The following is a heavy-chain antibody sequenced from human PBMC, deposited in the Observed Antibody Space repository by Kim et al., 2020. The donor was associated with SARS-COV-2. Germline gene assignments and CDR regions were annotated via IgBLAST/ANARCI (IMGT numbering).Heavy chain of an antibody. CDR2: SQSGGST. Sequence: GGSLRLSCAASGFSFSTTYMSWVRQAPGKGLEWVSISQSGGSTYYADSVKGRFTISRDNSKNTLYLQMNSVRGEDTAAYYCTRDPFGSGTDNSDSWGQGT. V-gene: IGHV3-53*01. D-gene: IGHD3-10*01. CDR3: TRDPFGSGTDNSDS. CDR1: GFSFSTTY. J-gene: IGHJ4*02.